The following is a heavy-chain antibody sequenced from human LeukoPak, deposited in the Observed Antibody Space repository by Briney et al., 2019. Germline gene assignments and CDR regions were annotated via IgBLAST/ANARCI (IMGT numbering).Heavy chain of an antibody. CDR1: GFTFSSYA. V-gene: IGHV3-23*01. J-gene: IGHJ3*02. CDR3: AKDQSGSYFGDAFDI. D-gene: IGHD1-26*01. Sequence: GGSLRLSCAASGFTFSSYAMSWVRQAPGKGLEWVSAISGSGGSTYYADSVKGRFTISRDNSKNTLYLQTNSLRAEDTAVYYCAKDQSGSYFGDAFDIWGQGTMVTVSS. CDR2: ISGSGGST.